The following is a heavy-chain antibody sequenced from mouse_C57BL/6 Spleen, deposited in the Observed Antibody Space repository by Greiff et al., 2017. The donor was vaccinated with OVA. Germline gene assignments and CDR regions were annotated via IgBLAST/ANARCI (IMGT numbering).Heavy chain of an antibody. Sequence: VQLQQSGPELVKPGASVKISCKASGYTFTDYYMNWVKQSHGKSLEWIGDINPNNGGTSYNQKFKGKATLTVDKSSSTAYMELRSLTSEDSAVYYCAQEDFYYGSATEGYWGQGTTLTVSS. CDR2: INPNNGGT. CDR1: GYTFTDYY. J-gene: IGHJ2*01. CDR3: AQEDFYYGSATEGY. V-gene: IGHV1-26*01. D-gene: IGHD1-1*01.